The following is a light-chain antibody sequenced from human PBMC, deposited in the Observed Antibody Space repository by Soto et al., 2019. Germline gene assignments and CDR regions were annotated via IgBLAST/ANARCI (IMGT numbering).Light chain of an antibody. V-gene: IGKV3-11*01. J-gene: IGKJ2*03. CDR2: DAS. Sequence: EIVLTQSPATLSLSPGERATLSCRASQSVTTSLAWYLQKPGQVPRLLIYDASNRATGIPARFSGSGSGTDFTLTISSLEPEDFAVYYCQQRVNWPLFSFGPGTKLEIK. CDR3: QQRVNWPLFS. CDR1: QSVTTS.